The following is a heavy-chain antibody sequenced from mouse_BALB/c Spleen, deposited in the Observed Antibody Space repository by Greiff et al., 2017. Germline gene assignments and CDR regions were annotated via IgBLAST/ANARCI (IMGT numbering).Heavy chain of an antibody. CDR2: IYPGNVNT. J-gene: IGHJ4*01. V-gene: IGHV1S56*01. CDR1: GYTFTSYY. CDR3: ARGDNYVAMDY. D-gene: IGHD1-3*01. Sequence: VQLQQSGPELVKPGASVRISCKASGYTFTSYYIHWVKQRPGQGLEWIGWIYPGNVNTKYNEKFKGKATLTADKSSSTAYMQLSSLTSEDSAVYFCARGDNYVAMDYWGQGTSVTVSS.